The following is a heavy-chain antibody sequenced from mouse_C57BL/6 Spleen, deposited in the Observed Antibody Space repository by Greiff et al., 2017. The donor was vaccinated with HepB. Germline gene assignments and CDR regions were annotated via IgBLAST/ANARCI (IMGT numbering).Heavy chain of an antibody. CDR2: ISSGSSTI. CDR3: ARNDYYGSSSCDY. Sequence: EVKLVESGGGLVKPGGSLKLSCAASGFTFSDYGMHWVRQAPEKGLEWVAYISSGSSTIYYADTVKGRFTISRDNAKNTLFLQMTSRRSDDTAMYYCARNDYYGSSSCDYWGQGTTLTVSS. J-gene: IGHJ2*01. V-gene: IGHV5-17*01. CDR1: GFTFSDYG. D-gene: IGHD1-1*01.